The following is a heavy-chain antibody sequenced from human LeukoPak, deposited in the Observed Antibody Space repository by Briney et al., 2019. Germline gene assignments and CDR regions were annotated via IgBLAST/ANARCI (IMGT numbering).Heavy chain of an antibody. V-gene: IGHV3-48*02. CDR2: ISSSSSTI. CDR1: GFTFSSYS. D-gene: IGHD3-22*01. Sequence: GGSLRLSCAASGFTFSSYSMNWVRQAPGKGLEWVSYISSSSSTIYYADSVKGRFTISRDNAKNSLYLQMNSLRDEDTAVYYCARDRSYYDSSGYYFDAFDIWGQGTMVTVSS. CDR3: ARDRSYYDSSGYYFDAFDI. J-gene: IGHJ3*02.